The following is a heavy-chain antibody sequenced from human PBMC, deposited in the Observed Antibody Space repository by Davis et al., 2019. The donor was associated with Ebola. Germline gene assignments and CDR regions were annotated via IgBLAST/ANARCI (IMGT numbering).Heavy chain of an antibody. CDR1: GGTFSSYA. D-gene: IGHD4-17*01. CDR2: IIPIFGTA. V-gene: IGHV1-69*13. CDR3: ARDQENDYGDHDAFDI. J-gene: IGHJ3*02. Sequence: SVKVSCKASGGTFSSYAISWVRQAPGQGLEWMGGIIPIFGTANYAQKFQGRVTITADETTSTAYMELSSLRSEDTAVYYCARDQENDYGDHDAFDIWGQGTMVTVSS.